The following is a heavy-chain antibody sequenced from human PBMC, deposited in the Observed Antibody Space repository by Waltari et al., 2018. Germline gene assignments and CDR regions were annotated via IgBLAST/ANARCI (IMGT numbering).Heavy chain of an antibody. CDR2: IYSGGST. CDR3: ARGGLGYCSGGSCSPLDY. J-gene: IGHJ4*02. CDR1: GFTVSSNY. Sequence: EVQLVESGGGLIQPGGSLRLSCAASGFTVSSNYMSWVRTDPGKGLEWVSVIYSGGSTYYADSVKGRFTISRDNSKNTLYLQMNSLRAEDTAVYYCARGGLGYCSGGSCSPLDYWGQGTLVTVSS. D-gene: IGHD2-15*01. V-gene: IGHV3-53*01.